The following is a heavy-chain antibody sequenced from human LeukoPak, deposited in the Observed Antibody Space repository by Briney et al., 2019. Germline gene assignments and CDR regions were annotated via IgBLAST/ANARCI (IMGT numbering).Heavy chain of an antibody. D-gene: IGHD2-15*01. V-gene: IGHV5-51*01. CDR1: GCSFNNYW. CDR2: IYPGDSEI. J-gene: IGHJ4*02. CDR3: ARQPSLTPFDY. Sequence: GESLKISCKGSGCSFNNYWIAWMRQMPGKGLEWMGIIYPGDSEIRYSPSFQGQVTISADKSISTAYLQWISLKASDTAMYYCARQPSLTPFDYWGQGTLVTVSS.